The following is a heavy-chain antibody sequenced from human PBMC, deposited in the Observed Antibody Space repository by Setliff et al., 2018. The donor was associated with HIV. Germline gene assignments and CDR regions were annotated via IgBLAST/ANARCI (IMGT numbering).Heavy chain of an antibody. J-gene: IGHJ6*03. CDR2: ISTYNGNA. CDR3: ARELGSFPYYMDV. D-gene: IGHD3-10*01. Sequence: ASVKVSCKASGYTFTNYDIDWVRQAPGQGLEWMGWISTYNGNANYAQKFQGRVTMTTHTSTTTAHMELRSLRSDDTAVYYCARELGSFPYYMDVWGKGTTVTVSS. V-gene: IGHV1-18*01. CDR1: GYTFTNYD.